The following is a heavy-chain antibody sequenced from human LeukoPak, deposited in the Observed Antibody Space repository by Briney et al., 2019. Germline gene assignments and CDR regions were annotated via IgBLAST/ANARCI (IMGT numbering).Heavy chain of an antibody. D-gene: IGHD6-13*01. CDR2: IYTSGST. J-gene: IGHJ3*02. Sequence: SETLSLTCTVSGGSISSYYWSWIRQPAGKGLEWIGRIYTSGSTNYNPSLKSRVTMSVDTSKNQFSLKLSSVTAADTAVYYCARHEAGGRSNWYNAFDIWGQGTMVTVSS. CDR1: GGSISSYY. V-gene: IGHV4-4*07. CDR3: ARHEAGGRSNWYNAFDI.